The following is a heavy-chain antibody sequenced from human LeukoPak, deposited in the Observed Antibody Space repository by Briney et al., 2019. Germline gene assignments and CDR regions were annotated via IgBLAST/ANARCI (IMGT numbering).Heavy chain of an antibody. CDR2: IWYDGSNK. V-gene: IGHV3-33*06. CDR1: GFTFSSYG. CDR3: AKWERGFDY. D-gene: IGHD1-1*01. J-gene: IGHJ4*02. Sequence: PGRSLRLSCAASGFTFSSYGMHWVRQAPGKGLEWVAVIWYDGSNKYYADSVKGRFTISRDNSKNTLYLQMNSLRAEDTAVYYCAKWERGFDYWGQGTLVTVSS.